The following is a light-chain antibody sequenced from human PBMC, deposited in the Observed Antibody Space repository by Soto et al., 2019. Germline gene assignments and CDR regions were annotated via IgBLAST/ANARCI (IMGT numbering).Light chain of an antibody. CDR2: DVT. V-gene: IGLV2-11*01. Sequence: QPLLTQPRSVSVSPGQSVTISCTGTNSDVGTFYFVSWYQQYPDKGPKLIIYDVTERPSGVPDRFSGSKSGNTASLTISGLQAEDEADYYCCSYAGSYTYVFGSGTKVTVL. CDR3: CSYAGSYTYV. J-gene: IGLJ1*01. CDR1: NSDVGTFYF.